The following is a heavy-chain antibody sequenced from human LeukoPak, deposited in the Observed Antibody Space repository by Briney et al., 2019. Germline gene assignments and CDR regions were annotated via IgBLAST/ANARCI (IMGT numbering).Heavy chain of an antibody. V-gene: IGHV1-18*01. CDR2: ISAYNGNT. Sequence: ASVKVSCKASGYTFTSYGISWVRQAPGQGLEWMGWISAYNGNTNYAQELQGRVTMTTDTSTSTAYMELRSLRSDDTAVYYCARSVAGTGLFDYWGQGTLVTVSS. J-gene: IGHJ4*02. CDR3: ARSVAGTGLFDY. D-gene: IGHD6-19*01. CDR1: GYTFTSYG.